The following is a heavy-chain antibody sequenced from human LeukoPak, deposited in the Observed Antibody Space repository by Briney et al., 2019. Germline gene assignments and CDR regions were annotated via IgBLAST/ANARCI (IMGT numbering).Heavy chain of an antibody. J-gene: IGHJ4*02. V-gene: IGHV3-30*18. CDR1: GFTFSSYG. D-gene: IGHD6-19*01. CDR3: AKDVIAVAGQLDY. Sequence: TGGSLRLSCAASGFTFSSYGMHWVRQAPGKGLEWVAVISYDGSNKYYADSVKGRFTISRDNSKNTLYLQMNSLRAEDTAVYYCAKDVIAVAGQLDYWGQGTLVTVSS. CDR2: ISYDGSNK.